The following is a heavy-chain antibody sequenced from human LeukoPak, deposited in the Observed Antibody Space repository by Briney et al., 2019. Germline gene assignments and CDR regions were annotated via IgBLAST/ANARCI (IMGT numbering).Heavy chain of an antibody. J-gene: IGHJ4*02. CDR1: GYTFTNYY. D-gene: IGHD3-16*02. CDR2: INPNSGGT. CDR3: ARATYYDYVWGSYRHPRPVYYFDY. Sequence: ASVNVSCKASGYTFTNYYMHWVRQAPGQGLEWMGWINPNSGGTNYAQKFQGRVTMTRDTSISTAYMELSRLRSDDTAVYYCARATYYDYVWGSYRHPRPVYYFDYWGQGTLVTVSS. V-gene: IGHV1-2*02.